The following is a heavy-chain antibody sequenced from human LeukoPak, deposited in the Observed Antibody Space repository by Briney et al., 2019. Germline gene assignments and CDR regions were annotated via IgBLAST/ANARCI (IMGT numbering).Heavy chain of an antibody. Sequence: GGSLRLSCAASGFTFSNYAISWVRQAPGKGLEWVSVISGSGGTTYYADSVKGRFTISRDNSKNTLFLQMNSLRAEDTAVYYCAKRYPGSGSYAAMGSWGQGTLVTVSS. CDR2: ISGSGGTT. D-gene: IGHD3-10*01. CDR3: AKRYPGSGSYAAMGS. J-gene: IGHJ5*02. V-gene: IGHV3-23*01. CDR1: GFTFSNYA.